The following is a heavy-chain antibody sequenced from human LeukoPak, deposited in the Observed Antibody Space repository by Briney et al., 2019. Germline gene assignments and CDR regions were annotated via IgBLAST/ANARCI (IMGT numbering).Heavy chain of an antibody. Sequence: SQTLSLTCTVSGGSISSGDYYWSWIRQPPGKGLEWIGYIYYSGSAYYNPSLKSRVTISVDTSKNQFSLKLSSVTAADTAVYYCARGLAWFHGSASDYWGQGALVTVSS. CDR3: ARGLAWFHGSASDY. V-gene: IGHV4-30-4*01. D-gene: IGHD3-9*01. CDR2: IYYSGSA. CDR1: GGSISSGDYY. J-gene: IGHJ4*02.